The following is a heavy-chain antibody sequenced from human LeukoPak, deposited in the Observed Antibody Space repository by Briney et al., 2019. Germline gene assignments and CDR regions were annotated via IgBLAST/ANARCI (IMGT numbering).Heavy chain of an antibody. D-gene: IGHD3-3*01. CDR3: AKDREWSPPLPADY. CDR2: IYENGGTT. J-gene: IGHJ4*02. CDR1: GFTFRSHA. Sequence: GGSLRLSCVGSGFTFRSHAMSWVRQAPEKGLEFVSGIYENGGTTYYADSVKGRFSISRDNSKNTLYLQMNSLRAEDTAVYYCAKDREWSPPLPADYWGQGTLVTVSS. V-gene: IGHV3-23*01.